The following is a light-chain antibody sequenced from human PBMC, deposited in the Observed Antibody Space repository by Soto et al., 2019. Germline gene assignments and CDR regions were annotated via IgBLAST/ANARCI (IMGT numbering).Light chain of an antibody. CDR3: AAWDDSLHVV. CDR1: SSNIGSNY. J-gene: IGLJ2*01. V-gene: IGLV1-47*01. Sequence: QSVLTQPPSASGTPGQRVTISCSGSSSNIGSNYVYWYQQLPGTAPKLLIYRNNQRPSGFPDRFSGSKSGTSASLAISGLRSEDEADYYCAAWDDSLHVVFGGGTQLTVL. CDR2: RNN.